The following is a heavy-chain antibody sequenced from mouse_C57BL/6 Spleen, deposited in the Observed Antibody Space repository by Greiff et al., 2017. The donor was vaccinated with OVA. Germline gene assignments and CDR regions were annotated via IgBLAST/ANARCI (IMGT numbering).Heavy chain of an antibody. CDR1: GYTFTDYE. V-gene: IGHV1-15*01. Sequence: VKLMESGAELVRPGASVTLSCKASGYTFTDYEMHWVKQTPVHGLEWIGAIDPETGGTAYNQKFKGKAILTADKSSSTAYMELRSLTSEDSAVYYCTRRDYYYSTYFDVWGTGTTVTVSS. CDR3: TRRDYYYSTYFDV. J-gene: IGHJ1*03. CDR2: IDPETGGT. D-gene: IGHD2-5*01.